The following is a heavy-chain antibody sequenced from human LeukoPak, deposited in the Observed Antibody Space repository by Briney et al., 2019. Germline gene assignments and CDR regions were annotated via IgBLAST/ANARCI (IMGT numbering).Heavy chain of an antibody. CDR2: IWYDGNNK. Sequence: GGSLRLSCAASGFTFSSYGLHWVRQAPGKGLEWVAVIWYDGNNKYYADSVKGRFAISRDNSKNTLYLQMNSLRAEDTAVYYCARPYCSSTSCYNYWGQGTLVTVSS. D-gene: IGHD2-2*02. J-gene: IGHJ4*02. V-gene: IGHV3-33*01. CDR1: GFTFSSYG. CDR3: ARPYCSSTSCYNY.